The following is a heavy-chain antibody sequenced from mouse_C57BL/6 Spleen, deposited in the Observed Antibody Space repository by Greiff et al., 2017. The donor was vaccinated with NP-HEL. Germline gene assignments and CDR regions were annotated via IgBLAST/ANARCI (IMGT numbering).Heavy chain of an antibody. CDR2: IYPGSGST. V-gene: IGHV1-55*01. CDR1: GYTFTSYW. J-gene: IGHJ4*01. D-gene: IGHD2-4*01. Sequence: QVQLQQSGAELVKPGASVKMSCKASGYTFTSYWITWVKQRPGQGLEWIGDIYPGSGSTNYNEKFKSKATLTVDTSSSTAYMQLSSLTSEDSAVYYCARKGDYDYAMDYWGQGTSVTVSS. CDR3: ARKGDYDYAMDY.